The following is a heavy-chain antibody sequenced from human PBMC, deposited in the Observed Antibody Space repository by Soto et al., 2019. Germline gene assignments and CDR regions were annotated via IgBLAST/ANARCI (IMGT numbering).Heavy chain of an antibody. Sequence: QVQLQESGPGLVKPSETLSLTCTVSGGSIRTYYWSWVRQPPGKGLEWIGYIAYRGSTDYNPSLQGRLTMSVDTSTNQFSLKMTSVTAADTAVYYCARSLSGSSGSGWPFDYWGQGTLVTVSS. J-gene: IGHJ4*02. CDR1: GGSIRTYY. D-gene: IGHD6-19*01. CDR2: IAYRGST. V-gene: IGHV4-59*01. CDR3: ARSLSGSSGSGWPFDY.